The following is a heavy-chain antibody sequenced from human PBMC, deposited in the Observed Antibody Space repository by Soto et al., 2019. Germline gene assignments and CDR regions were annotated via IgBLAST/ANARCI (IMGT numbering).Heavy chain of an antibody. Sequence: PSETLSLTCTVSGGSISSSSYYWGWIRQPPGKGLEWIGSIYYSGSTYYNPSLKSRVTISVDTSKNQFSLRLSSVTAADTAVYYCASPHMTTVTTFGDYYYYGMDVWGQGTTVTVSS. CDR2: IYYSGST. V-gene: IGHV4-39*01. CDR1: GGSISSSSYY. J-gene: IGHJ6*02. CDR3: ASPHMTTVTTFGDYYYYGMDV. D-gene: IGHD4-4*01.